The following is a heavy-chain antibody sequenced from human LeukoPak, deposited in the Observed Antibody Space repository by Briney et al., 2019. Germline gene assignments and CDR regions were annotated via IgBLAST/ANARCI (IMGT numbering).Heavy chain of an antibody. CDR1: GGSFGGYY. CDR2: INHSGST. Sequence: KPSETLSLTCAVYGGSFGGYYWSWIRQPPGKGLEWIGEINHSGSTNYNPSLKSRVTISVDTSKNQFSLKLSSVTAADTAVYYCARGPIFGVVKGFDYWGQGTLVTVSS. CDR3: ARGPIFGVVKGFDY. V-gene: IGHV4-34*01. J-gene: IGHJ4*02. D-gene: IGHD3-3*01.